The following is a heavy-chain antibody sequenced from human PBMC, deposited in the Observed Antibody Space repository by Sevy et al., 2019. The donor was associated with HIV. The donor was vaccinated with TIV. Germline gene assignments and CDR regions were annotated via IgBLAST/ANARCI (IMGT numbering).Heavy chain of an antibody. CDR1: KFTFSDYY. D-gene: IGHD3-10*01. J-gene: IGHJ2*01. CDR3: AREGDLRYFDF. Sequence: GGSLRLSCAASKFTFSDYYMSWIRQAPGKGLEWVSYISNTGSTIYYADSVKGRFTISRDNAQSSMYLQMNRLRAEDTAVYYCAREGDLRYFDFWGRGTLVTVSS. V-gene: IGHV3-11*01. CDR2: ISNTGSTI.